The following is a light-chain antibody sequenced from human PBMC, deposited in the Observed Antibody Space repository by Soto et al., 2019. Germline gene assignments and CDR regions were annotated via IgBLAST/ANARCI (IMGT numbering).Light chain of an antibody. V-gene: IGKV1-5*01. CDR2: DAS. CDR1: QSITNW. CDR3: QQYNSYSRT. J-gene: IGKJ1*01. Sequence: DITMNQSPSTLSASIGDRVTITCRASQSITNWLAWYQQKPGKAPKLLIYDASSLESGVPSRFSGSGSGTEFTLTISSLQPDDFATYYCQQYNSYSRTFGQGTMVDVK.